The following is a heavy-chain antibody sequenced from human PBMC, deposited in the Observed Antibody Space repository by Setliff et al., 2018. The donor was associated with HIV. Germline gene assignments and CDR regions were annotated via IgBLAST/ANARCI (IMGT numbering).Heavy chain of an antibody. CDR3: ARSPYGDYGLDY. J-gene: IGHJ4*02. CDR2: IKQDGSEK. CDR1: GFTFSTYW. Sequence: GGSLRLSCAASGFTFSTYWMSWVRQAPGKGLEWVANIKQDGSEKNYMDSVKGRFTISRDNAKNSLYLQMNTLRAEDTAVYFCARSPYGDYGLDYWGQGTLVTVSS. D-gene: IGHD4-17*01. V-gene: IGHV3-7*02.